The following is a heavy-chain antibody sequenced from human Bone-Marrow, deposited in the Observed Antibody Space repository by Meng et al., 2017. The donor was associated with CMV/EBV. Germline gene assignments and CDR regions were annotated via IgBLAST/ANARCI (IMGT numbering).Heavy chain of an antibody. CDR3: ARTGADWSRSWLFYFDY. CDR1: GYTFTSYG. V-gene: IGHV1-18*01. J-gene: IGHJ4*02. Sequence: QVQLVQSGAEVXXXXXSXKVXXXASGYTFTSYGISWVRQAPGQGLEWMGWISAYNGNTNYAQKLQGRVTMTTDTSTSTAYMELRSLRSDDTAVYYCARTGADWSRSWLFYFDYWGQGTLVTVSS. D-gene: IGHD1-26*01. CDR2: ISAYNGNT.